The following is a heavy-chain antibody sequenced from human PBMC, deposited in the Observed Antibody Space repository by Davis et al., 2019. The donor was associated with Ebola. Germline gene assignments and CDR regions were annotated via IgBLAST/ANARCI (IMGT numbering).Heavy chain of an antibody. Sequence: AASVKVSCKASGYTFTNYYMHWVRQAPGQGLEWMGMINPNDGRTIYAQKFQGRVTVTRDTSTTTVYMDLSSLRSEDTALYYCARRYCSSTSCYEADYWGQGTLVTVSS. J-gene: IGHJ4*02. V-gene: IGHV1-46*01. CDR1: GYTFTNYY. CDR3: ARRYCSSTSCYEADY. D-gene: IGHD2-2*01. CDR2: INPNDGRT.